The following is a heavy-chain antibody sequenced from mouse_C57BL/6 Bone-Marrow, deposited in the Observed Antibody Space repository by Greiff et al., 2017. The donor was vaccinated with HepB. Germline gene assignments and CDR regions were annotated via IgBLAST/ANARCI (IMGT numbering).Heavy chain of an antibody. CDR3: TRVRIYSKYYAMDY. J-gene: IGHJ4*01. CDR1: GYTFTSYW. D-gene: IGHD2-5*01. V-gene: IGHV1-5*01. Sequence: VQLQQSGTVLARPGASVKMSCKTSGYTFTSYWMHWVKQRPGQGLEWIGAIYPGNSDTSYNQKFKGKAKLTAVTSASTAYMELSSLTNEDSAVYYCTRVRIYSKYYAMDYWGQGTSVTVSS. CDR2: IYPGNSDT.